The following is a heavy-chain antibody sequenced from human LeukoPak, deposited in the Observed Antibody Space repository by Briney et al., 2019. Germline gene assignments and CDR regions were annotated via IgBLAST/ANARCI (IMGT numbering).Heavy chain of an antibody. CDR1: GFTFSSYG. Sequence: PGGSLRLSCAASGFTFSSYGMHWVRQAPGKGLEWVAVISYDGSNKYYADSVKGRFTISRDNSKNTLYLQMNSLRAEDTAVYYCARGVAAAGTAYYYYGMDVWGQGTTVTVSS. CDR3: ARGVAAAGTAYYYYGMDV. J-gene: IGHJ6*02. D-gene: IGHD6-13*01. CDR2: ISYDGSNK. V-gene: IGHV3-30*03.